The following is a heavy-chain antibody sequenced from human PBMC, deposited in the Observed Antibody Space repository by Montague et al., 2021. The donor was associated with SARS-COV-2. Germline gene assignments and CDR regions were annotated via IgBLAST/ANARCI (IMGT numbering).Heavy chain of an antibody. D-gene: IGHD3-3*01. CDR2: VDHRGSS. V-gene: IGHV4-34*01. J-gene: IGHJ3*02. CDR1: GVSFSDYY. CDR3: SRGQVTVFGVLIMFPGAGPLDS. Sequence: SETLSLTCAVYGVSFSDYYWTGIRQAPGKGLEGSGEVDHRGSSSYNPSLQSRLTISVDRSKNQFSLRLTSVTAADTAVDYCSRGQVTVFGVLIMFPGAGPLDSWGLGTKVTVSS.